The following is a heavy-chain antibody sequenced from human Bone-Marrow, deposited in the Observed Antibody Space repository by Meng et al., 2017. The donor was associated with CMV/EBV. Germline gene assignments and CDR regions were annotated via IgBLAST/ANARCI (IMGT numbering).Heavy chain of an antibody. V-gene: IGHV1-2*02. J-gene: IGHJ6*02. CDR1: EGGLNYYI. CDR3: ARDYDFWSGYYSGYYGMDV. Sequence: ASVKVSCKASEGGLNYYIVSWVRQAPGQGLEWMGWINPNSGGTNYAQKFQGRVTMTRDTSISTAYMELSRLRSDDTAVYYCARDYDFWSGYYSGYYGMDVWGQGTTVTVSS. D-gene: IGHD3-3*01. CDR2: INPNSGGT.